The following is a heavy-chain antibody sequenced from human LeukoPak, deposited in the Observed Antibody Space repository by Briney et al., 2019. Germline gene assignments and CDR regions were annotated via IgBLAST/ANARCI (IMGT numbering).Heavy chain of an antibody. D-gene: IGHD3-3*01. V-gene: IGHV3-30-3*01. Sequence: KTGGSLRLSCAASGFTFSSYAMHWVRQAPGKGLEWVAVISYDGSNKYYADSVKGRFTISRDNSKNTLYLQMNSLRAEDTAVYYCARDLVYEPTVYWGQGTLVTVSS. J-gene: IGHJ4*02. CDR2: ISYDGSNK. CDR3: ARDLVYEPTVY. CDR1: GFTFSSYA.